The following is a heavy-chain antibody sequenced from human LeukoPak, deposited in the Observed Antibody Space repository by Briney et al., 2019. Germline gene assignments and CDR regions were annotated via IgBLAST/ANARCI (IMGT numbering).Heavy chain of an antibody. V-gene: IGHV3-7*01. J-gene: IGHJ4*02. D-gene: IGHD3-22*01. CDR3: AGGKYYDDSTGYYPGGDY. CDR1: GFTFSSYW. CDR2: IKQDGSEK. Sequence: AGGSLILSCAASGFTFSSYWMSWVRQAPGKGLEWVAYIKQDGSEKYYVDSMKGRFTISRDNAKNSLYLQMNSLRAEDTAVYYCAGGKYYDDSTGYYPGGDYWGQGTLVTVSS.